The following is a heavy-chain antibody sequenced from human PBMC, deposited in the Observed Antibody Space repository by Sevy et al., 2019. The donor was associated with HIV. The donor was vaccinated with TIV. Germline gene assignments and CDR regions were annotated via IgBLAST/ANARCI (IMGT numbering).Heavy chain of an antibody. CDR2: ISYDGSHK. CDR1: GFIFGSYA. CDR3: AREPGSSGSSFDY. J-gene: IGHJ4*02. D-gene: IGHD6-13*01. Sequence: GGSLRLSCAASGFIFGSYAMNWVRQAPGKGLEWVAVISYDGSHKYYADSVKGRFTISRDSSKNTLYLQMHSLRTDDTAVYYCAREPGSSGSSFDYWGQGTLVTVSS. V-gene: IGHV3-30-3*01.